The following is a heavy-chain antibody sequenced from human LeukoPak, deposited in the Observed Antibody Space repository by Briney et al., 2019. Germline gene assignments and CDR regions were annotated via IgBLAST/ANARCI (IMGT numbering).Heavy chain of an antibody. V-gene: IGHV3-74*01. CDR2: INTDGSST. CDR3: AKDRRVGATDWGAFDI. J-gene: IGHJ3*02. CDR1: GFTFSSYW. Sequence: HAGGSLRLSCAASGFTFSSYWMHWVRQAPGKGLVWVSRINTDGSSTSYADSVKGRFTISRDNAKNTLYLQMNSLRAEDTAVYYCAKDRRVGATDWGAFDIWGQGTMVTVSS. D-gene: IGHD1-26*01.